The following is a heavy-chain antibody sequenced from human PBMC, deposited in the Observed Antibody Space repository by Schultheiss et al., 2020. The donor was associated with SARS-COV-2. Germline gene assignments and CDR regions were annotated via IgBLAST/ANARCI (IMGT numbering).Heavy chain of an antibody. CDR3: AGGYSYGQYFDY. V-gene: IGHV3-21*01. CDR2: ISGSGGST. CDR1: GFIFSRDG. Sequence: GGSLRLSCAASGFIFSRDGMHWVRQAPVKGLEWVSAISGSGGSTYYADSVKGRFTISRDNAKNSLYLQMNSLRAEDTAVYYCAGGYSYGQYFDYWGQGTLVTVSS. D-gene: IGHD5-18*01. J-gene: IGHJ4*02.